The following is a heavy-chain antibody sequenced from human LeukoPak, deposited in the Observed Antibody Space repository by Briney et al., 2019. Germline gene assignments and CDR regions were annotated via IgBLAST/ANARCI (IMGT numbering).Heavy chain of an antibody. V-gene: IGHV3-73*01. CDR3: IRTNYDSGFAFDT. Sequence: GGSLTLSCAASGFTFSDSAINWVGQASGKGLEWVGRIRSKDNNYATAYAPSVKGRFTIARHDPKNTAYLQMNSLKTEDTAVYYCIRTNYDSGFAFDTWGQGTMVTVSS. CDR1: GFTFSDSA. CDR2: IRSKDNNYAT. D-gene: IGHD3-22*01. J-gene: IGHJ3*02.